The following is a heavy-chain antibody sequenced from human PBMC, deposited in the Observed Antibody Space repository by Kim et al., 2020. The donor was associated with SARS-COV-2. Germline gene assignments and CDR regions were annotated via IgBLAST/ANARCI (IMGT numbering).Heavy chain of an antibody. Sequence: GGSLRLSCAASGFTFSSYGMHWVRQAPGKGLEWVAVISYDGSNKYYADSVKGRFTISRDNSKNTLYLQMNSLRAEDTAVYYCAKDAIRVAAAGYFDYWGQGTLVTVSS. CDR1: GFTFSSYG. V-gene: IGHV3-30*18. CDR2: ISYDGSNK. J-gene: IGHJ4*02. D-gene: IGHD6-13*01. CDR3: AKDAIRVAAAGYFDY.